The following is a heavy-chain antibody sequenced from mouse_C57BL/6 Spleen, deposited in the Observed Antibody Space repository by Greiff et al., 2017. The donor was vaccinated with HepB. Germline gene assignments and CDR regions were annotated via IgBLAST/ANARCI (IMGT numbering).Heavy chain of an antibody. Sequence: VQLQQSGPELVKPGASVKMSCKASGYTFTDYNMHWVKQSHGKSLEWIGYINPNNGGTSYNQKFKGKATFTVNKSSSTAYMELRSLTSEDSAVYYCARFYYGSPYYFDYWGQGTTLTVSS. CDR2: INPNNGGT. CDR1: GYTFTDYN. CDR3: ARFYYGSPYYFDY. D-gene: IGHD1-1*01. V-gene: IGHV1-22*01. J-gene: IGHJ2*01.